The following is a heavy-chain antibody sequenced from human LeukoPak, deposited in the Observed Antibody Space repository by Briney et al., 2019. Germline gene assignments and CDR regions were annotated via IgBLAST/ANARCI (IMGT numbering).Heavy chain of an antibody. CDR1: GYTFTDYY. D-gene: IGHD1-20*01. Sequence: ASVNVSCKSSGYTFTDYYIHWIRQAPGRGLEWMGWIRPDSGGATYTQSFEGMVTMTRDTSITTAYMELDHLRSDDTAIYYCARGSNLTGSRSPYIAWGQGTLVTVSS. V-gene: IGHV1-2*02. J-gene: IGHJ5*02. CDR2: IRPDSGGA. CDR3: ARGSNLTGSRSPYIA.